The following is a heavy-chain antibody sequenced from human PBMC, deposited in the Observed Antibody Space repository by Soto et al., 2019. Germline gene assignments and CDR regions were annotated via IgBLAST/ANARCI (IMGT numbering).Heavy chain of an antibody. D-gene: IGHD6-13*01. Sequence: QVQLQESGPGLVKPSETLSLTCTVSGDSISRDYWNWIRQPPGKGLEWIGYIYYSGSTNYNPSLKSRVTLXQDSSXXQFSRNLNSVTDEDTAVYCCARVPYRSRWYLPFDPWGQGTLVTVSS. J-gene: IGHJ5*02. V-gene: IGHV4-59*01. CDR1: GDSISRDY. CDR3: ARVPYRSRWYLPFDP. CDR2: IYYSGST.